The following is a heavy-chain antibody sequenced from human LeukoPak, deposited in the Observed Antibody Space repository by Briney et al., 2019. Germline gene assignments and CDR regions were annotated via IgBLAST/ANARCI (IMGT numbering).Heavy chain of an antibody. CDR1: GYIFTAHY. CDR3: ARNYGDLDY. J-gene: IGHJ4*02. CDR2: IHPSSGGT. Sequence: ASVKVSCKASGYIFTAHYIHWVRQAPGQGLEWVGRIHPSSGGTEYAQNFQGRVTVTRDTSITTAYMELNRLTSDDTAVYYCARNYGDLDYWGQGTLVTVSS. V-gene: IGHV1-2*06. D-gene: IGHD4-17*01.